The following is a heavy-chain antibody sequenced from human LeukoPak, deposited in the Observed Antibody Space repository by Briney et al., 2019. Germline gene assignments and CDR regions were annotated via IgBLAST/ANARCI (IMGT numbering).Heavy chain of an antibody. Sequence: GGSLRLSCAASGFTFSSYWMSWVRQAPGKGLEWVANIKQDGSEKYYVDSVKGRFTISRDNAKNSLYLQMNSLRAEDTAVYYCARLDYDFWSGRGYFDYWGQGTLVTVSS. CDR2: IKQDGSEK. D-gene: IGHD3-3*01. J-gene: IGHJ4*02. V-gene: IGHV3-7*01. CDR1: GFTFSSYW. CDR3: ARLDYDFWSGRGYFDY.